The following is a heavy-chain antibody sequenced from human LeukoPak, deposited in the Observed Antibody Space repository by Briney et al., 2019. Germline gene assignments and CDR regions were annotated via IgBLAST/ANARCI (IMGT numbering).Heavy chain of an antibody. CDR3: ARDRSTAAHEY. Sequence: ASVKVSCKASGYTFTSYGTSWMRQAPGQGPEWMGWISGYNGNTNYAQKFQGRVTMTTDTSTSTAYMEVRGLQSDDTAIYYCARDRSTAAHEYWGQGTLVTVSS. J-gene: IGHJ4*02. CDR1: GYTFTSYG. CDR2: ISGYNGNT. V-gene: IGHV1-18*01. D-gene: IGHD2-2*01.